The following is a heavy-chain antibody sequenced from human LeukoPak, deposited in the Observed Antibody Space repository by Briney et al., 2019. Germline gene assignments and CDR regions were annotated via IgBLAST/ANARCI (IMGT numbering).Heavy chain of an antibody. CDR1: GCTFTSYY. Sequence: ASVKVSCKASGCTFTSYYMHWVRQAPGQGLEWMGIINPSGGSTSYAQKFQGRVTMTRDTSTSTVYMELSSLRSEDTAVYYCARDRSLQWEQLVSWFDPWGQGTLVTVSS. V-gene: IGHV1-46*01. CDR3: ARDRSLQWEQLVSWFDP. D-gene: IGHD6-6*01. CDR2: INPSGGST. J-gene: IGHJ5*02.